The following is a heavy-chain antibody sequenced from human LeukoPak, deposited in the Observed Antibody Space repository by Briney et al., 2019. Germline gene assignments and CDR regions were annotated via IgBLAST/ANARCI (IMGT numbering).Heavy chain of an antibody. V-gene: IGHV3-23*01. CDR2: ISAAGGDT. CDR3: AKGYSNAARFDS. D-gene: IGHD1-26*01. Sequence: PGGSLRLSCAASGFTFSSSAMSWVRQAPGKGLEWVSAISAAGGDTYYAASVKGRFTISRDNPKSTLYLQMDSLRPKDTATYYCAKGYSNAARFDSWGQGTLVIVSA. CDR1: GFTFSSSA. J-gene: IGHJ4*02.